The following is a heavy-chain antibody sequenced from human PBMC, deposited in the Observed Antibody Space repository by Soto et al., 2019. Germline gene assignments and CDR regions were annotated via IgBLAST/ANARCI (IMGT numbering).Heavy chain of an antibody. D-gene: IGHD2-2*01. J-gene: IGHJ4*02. CDR2: ISSGGSTV. CDR3: VRYCSTTLCNGVATRTFDY. CDR1: RFTFSTYE. Sequence: GGSLRLSCVASRFTFSTYEMHWVRQAPGRGLEWVSYISSGGSTVYYADSVRGRFTISRDNTRNSLYLQMNSLRDEDTALYYCVRYCSTTLCNGVATRTFDYWGQGTLVTVSS. V-gene: IGHV3-48*03.